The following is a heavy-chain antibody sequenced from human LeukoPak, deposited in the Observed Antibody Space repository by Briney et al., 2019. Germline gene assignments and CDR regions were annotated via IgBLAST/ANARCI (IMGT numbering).Heavy chain of an antibody. CDR2: IYYSGST. D-gene: IGHD1-26*01. CDR3: ARDTVAAPYYYYYYMDV. CDR1: GGSISSYY. Sequence: SETLSLTCTVSGGSISSYYWSWIRQPPGKGLEWIGYIYYSGSTNYNPSLKSRVPISVDTSKNQFSLKLSSVTAADTAVYYCARDTVAAPYYYYYYMDVWGKGTTVTVSS. V-gene: IGHV4-59*12. J-gene: IGHJ6*03.